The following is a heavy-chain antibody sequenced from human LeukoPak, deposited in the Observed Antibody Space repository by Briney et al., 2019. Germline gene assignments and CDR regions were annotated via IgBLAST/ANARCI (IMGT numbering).Heavy chain of an antibody. CDR1: GFTFSDYY. V-gene: IGHV3-11*01. D-gene: IGHD2-21*02. CDR2: ISSSGSTI. Sequence: GGSLRLSCAASGFTFSDYYMSWIRQAPGKGLEWVSYISSSGSTIYYADSVKGRFTISRDNAKNSLYLQMNNLRAEDTAVYYCARMEGDRSEWYFDLWGRGTLVTVSP. J-gene: IGHJ2*01. CDR3: ARMEGDRSEWYFDL.